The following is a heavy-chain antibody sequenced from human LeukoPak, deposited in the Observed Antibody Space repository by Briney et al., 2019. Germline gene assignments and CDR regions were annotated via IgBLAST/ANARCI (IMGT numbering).Heavy chain of an antibody. V-gene: IGHV4-59*01. Sequence: SETLSLTCTVSGGSISSYYWSWIRQPPGKGLEWIGYIYYSGSTNYNPSLKSRVTISVDTSKNQFSLKLSSVTAADTAVYYCAGGGRRYYYYMDVWGKGTTVTISS. J-gene: IGHJ6*03. CDR3: AGGGRRYYYYMDV. D-gene: IGHD3-16*01. CDR2: IYYSGST. CDR1: GGSISSYY.